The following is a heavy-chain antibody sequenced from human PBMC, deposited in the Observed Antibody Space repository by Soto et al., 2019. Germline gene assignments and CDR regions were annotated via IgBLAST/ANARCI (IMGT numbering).Heavy chain of an antibody. CDR1: GYTFTSYY. V-gene: IGHV1-46*01. CDR3: AKTLGSSWYDYYYYYGMDV. CDR2: INPSGGST. Sequence: ASVKVSCKASGYTFTSYYMHWVRQAPGQGLEWMGIINPSGGSTSYAQKFQGGVTMTRDTSTSTVYMELSSLRAEDTAVYYCAKTLGSSWYDYYYYYGMDVWGQGTTVTVSS. D-gene: IGHD6-13*01. J-gene: IGHJ6*02.